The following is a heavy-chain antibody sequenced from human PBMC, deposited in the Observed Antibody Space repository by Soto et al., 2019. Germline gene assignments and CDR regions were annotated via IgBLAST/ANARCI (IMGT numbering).Heavy chain of an antibody. CDR3: AKGQAVAPVYYFDH. D-gene: IGHD6-19*01. J-gene: IGHJ4*02. V-gene: IGHV3-30*18. CDR1: GFTFSSYG. CDR2: ISYDGSNK. Sequence: QVQLVESGGGVVQPGRSLRLSCAASGFTFSSYGMHWVRQAPGKGLEWVAVISYDGSNKYYADSVKGRFTISRDNSKNTLYLQMNSLRAEDTAVYYCAKGQAVAPVYYFDHWGQGTLVTVSS.